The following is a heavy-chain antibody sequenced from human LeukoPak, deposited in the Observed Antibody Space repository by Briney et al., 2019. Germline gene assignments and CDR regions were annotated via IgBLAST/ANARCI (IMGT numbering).Heavy chain of an antibody. V-gene: IGHV1-18*04. J-gene: IGHJ5*02. CDR2: ISAYNGNT. Sequence: GASVKVSCKASGYTFTGYYMHWVRQAPGQGREWMGLISAYNGNTNYAQKLQGRVTMTTDRSTSTAYMELRSLRSDDTAVYYCARALRYYDILTGYRGGWFDPWGQGTLVTVSS. D-gene: IGHD3-9*01. CDR3: ARALRYYDILTGYRGGWFDP. CDR1: GYTFTGYY.